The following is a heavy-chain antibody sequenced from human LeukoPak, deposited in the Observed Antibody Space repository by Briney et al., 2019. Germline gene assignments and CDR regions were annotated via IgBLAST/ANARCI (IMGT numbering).Heavy chain of an antibody. J-gene: IGHJ4*02. Sequence: SGTLSLTCAVSGGSIKSNNWWSWVRQPPGKGLEWIGEINPSGSTDYNPSLKSRVTISVDTSKNQFSLKLSSVTAADTAVYYCARGLRSTYSYYFDYWGQGTLVTVSS. CDR3: ARGLRSTYSYYFDY. CDR2: INPSGST. D-gene: IGHD6-13*01. CDR1: GGSIKSNNW. V-gene: IGHV4-4*02.